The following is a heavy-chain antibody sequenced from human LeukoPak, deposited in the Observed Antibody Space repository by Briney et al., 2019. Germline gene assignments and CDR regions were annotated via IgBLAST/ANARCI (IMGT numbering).Heavy chain of an antibody. D-gene: IGHD5/OR15-5a*01. CDR2: INPSGGST. CDR3: ARDGSRVEADFDY. Sequence: ASVKVSSKASGYTCTIYYMHWVRQAPGQGLEWMGIINPSGGSTSYAQKFQGRVTMTRDTSTSTVYMELSSLRSEDTAVYYCARDGSRVEADFDYWGQGTLVTVSS. CDR1: GYTCTIYY. J-gene: IGHJ4*02. V-gene: IGHV1-46*01.